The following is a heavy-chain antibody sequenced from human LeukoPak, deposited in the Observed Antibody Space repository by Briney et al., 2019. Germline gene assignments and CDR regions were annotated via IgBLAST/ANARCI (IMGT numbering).Heavy chain of an antibody. D-gene: IGHD2/OR15-2a*01. V-gene: IGHV3-48*01. CDR3: VSFYETY. J-gene: IGHJ4*02. Sequence: RSGGSLRLSCVASGLTVSSYSMNWVRQAPGKGLEWVSYISSSSSTIYYADSVKGRFTISRDNAKNSLDLQMNSLRAEDTAVYYCVSFYETYWGRGTLVTVSS. CDR2: ISSSSSTI. CDR1: GLTVSSYS.